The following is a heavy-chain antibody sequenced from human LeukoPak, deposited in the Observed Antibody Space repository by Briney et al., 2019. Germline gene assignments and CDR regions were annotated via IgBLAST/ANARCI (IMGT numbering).Heavy chain of an antibody. CDR1: GFTVSSNY. Sequence: GGSLRLSCAASGFTVSSNYMSWVRQAPGKGLEWVSVIYSGGSTYYADSVKGRFTNSRDNSKNTLYLQMNSLRAEDTAVYYCARDRRGYPDAFDLWGQGTMVTVSS. V-gene: IGHV3-66*01. CDR3: ARDRRGYPDAFDL. CDR2: IYSGGST. J-gene: IGHJ3*01. D-gene: IGHD5-12*01.